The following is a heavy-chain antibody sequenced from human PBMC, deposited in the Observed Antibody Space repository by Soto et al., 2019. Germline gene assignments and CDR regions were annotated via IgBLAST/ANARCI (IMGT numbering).Heavy chain of an antibody. V-gene: IGHV1-69*04. J-gene: IGHJ3*02. D-gene: IGHD3-3*01. Sequence: SLVKVSCKASGGTFSSYTISWVRQAPGQGLEWMGRIIPILGIANYAQKFQGRVTITADKSTSTAYMELSSLSSEDTAVYYCARDGGSFGVVTTKAFDIWGQGTMVTVSS. CDR2: IIPILGIA. CDR3: ARDGGSFGVVTTKAFDI. CDR1: GGTFSSYT.